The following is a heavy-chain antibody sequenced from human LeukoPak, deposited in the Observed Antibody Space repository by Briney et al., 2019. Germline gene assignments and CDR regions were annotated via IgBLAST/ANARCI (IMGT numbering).Heavy chain of an antibody. Sequence: GGSLRLSCTASGFTFSTYIINWVRQAPGKGLEWVSSISGGGSYIYYADSVKGRFTISRDNAENSLFLQMNSLRADDTAVDYCARTFYDSDGSLPFDAFDIWGQGTMVTVSS. D-gene: IGHD3-22*01. CDR2: ISGGGSYI. CDR3: ARTFYDSDGSLPFDAFDI. CDR1: GFTFSTYI. J-gene: IGHJ3*02. V-gene: IGHV3-21*01.